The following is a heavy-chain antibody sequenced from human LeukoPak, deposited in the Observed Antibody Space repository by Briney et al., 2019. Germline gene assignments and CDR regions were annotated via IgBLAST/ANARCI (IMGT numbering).Heavy chain of an antibody. CDR2: INHSGST. CDR1: GGSFSGYY. Sequence: SETLSLTCAVYGGSFSGYYWSWIRQPPGKGLEWIGEINHSGSTNYNPSLKSRVTISVDTSKNQFSLKLSSVTAADTAVYYCARDNGYEVASYYFDYWGQGTLVTVSS. D-gene: IGHD3-3*01. J-gene: IGHJ4*02. CDR3: ARDNGYEVASYYFDY. V-gene: IGHV4-34*01.